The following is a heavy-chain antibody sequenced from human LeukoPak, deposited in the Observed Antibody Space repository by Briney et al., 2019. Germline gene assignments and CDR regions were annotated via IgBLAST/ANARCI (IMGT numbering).Heavy chain of an antibody. Sequence: PGGSLRLSCAASGFTFSTYGMHWVRQAPGKGLEWVAVISYEGSNKYNADSVKGRFTISRDNSKNTLYLQMNSLKAEDTAVYYCARGPNVYGNSSGLIRDYYYYMDVWGKGTTVTVSS. J-gene: IGHJ6*03. V-gene: IGHV3-30*03. CDR2: ISYEGSNK. CDR1: GFTFSTYG. D-gene: IGHD6-6*01. CDR3: ARGPNVYGNSSGLIRDYYYYMDV.